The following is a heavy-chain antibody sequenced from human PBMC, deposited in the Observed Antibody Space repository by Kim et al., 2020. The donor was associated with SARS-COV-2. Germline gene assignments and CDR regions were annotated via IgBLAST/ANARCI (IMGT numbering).Heavy chain of an antibody. CDR2: IWYDGSNK. CDR3: ARDRALGSGYEYGMDV. D-gene: IGHD3-3*01. CDR1: GFTFSRYG. Sequence: GGSLRLSCAASGFTFSRYGMYWVRQAPGKGLEWVAVIWYDGSNKYYADSVKGRFTISRDNSKNTQYLQMNSLRVEDTAVYYCARDRALGSGYEYGMDVWGQGTTVTVSS. J-gene: IGHJ6*02. V-gene: IGHV3-33*07.